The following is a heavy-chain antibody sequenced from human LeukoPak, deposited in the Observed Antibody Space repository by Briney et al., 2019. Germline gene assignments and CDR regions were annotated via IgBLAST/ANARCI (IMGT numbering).Heavy chain of an antibody. CDR2: ISISSTTI. J-gene: IGHJ3*02. Sequence: GGSLRLSCAASGFTFTDRYMTWIRQAPGKGVQWVSYISISSTTIFYAPSVEGRFTISRDNAKSSLYLQMNSLRAEDTAVYYCASVTPGQHDAFDIWGQGTMVTVSS. V-gene: IGHV3-11*01. CDR1: GFTFTDRY. CDR3: ASVTPGQHDAFDI. D-gene: IGHD2-15*01.